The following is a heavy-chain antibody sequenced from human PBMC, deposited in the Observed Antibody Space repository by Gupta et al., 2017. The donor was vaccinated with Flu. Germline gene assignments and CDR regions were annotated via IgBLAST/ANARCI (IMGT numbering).Heavy chain of an antibody. CDR1: S. J-gene: IGHJ4*02. V-gene: IGHV3-21*06. D-gene: IGHD3-10*01. CDR3: ARDYYGSGSDPFDY. Sequence: SMNWVRQAPGKGLEWVASISTSTTYIYYADSVKGRFTISRDNAKNSVYLQMNSLGVDDTAVYYCARDYYGSGSDPFDYWGQGILVTVSS. CDR2: ISTSTTYI.